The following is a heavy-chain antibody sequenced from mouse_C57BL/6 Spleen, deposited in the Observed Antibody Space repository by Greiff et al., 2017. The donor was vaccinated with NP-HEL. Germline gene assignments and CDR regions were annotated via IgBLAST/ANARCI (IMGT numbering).Heavy chain of an antibody. CDR2: ISYDGSN. J-gene: IGHJ2*01. V-gene: IGHV3-6*01. Sequence: DVQLQESGPGLVKPSQSLSLTCSVTGYFITSGYYWNWIRQFPGNKLEWMGYISYDGSNNYNPSLKNRISITRDTSKNQFFLKLNSVTTEDTATYYCAMGLRRGYYFDYWGQGTTLTVSS. CDR3: AMGLRRGYYFDY. CDR1: GYFITSGYY. D-gene: IGHD2-4*01.